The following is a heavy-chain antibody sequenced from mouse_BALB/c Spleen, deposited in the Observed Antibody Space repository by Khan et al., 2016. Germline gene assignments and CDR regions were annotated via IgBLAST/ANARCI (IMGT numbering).Heavy chain of an antibody. Sequence: QVRLQQSGAELVKPGASVKLSCKASGYTFTTYWMHWVKQRPGQGLEWIGEINPSDGRTKYNEQFKSKATLTVDKSSTTAYMQLSSLTSEDSAVYYCARSIHWYFDVWGAGTTVTVSS. D-gene: IGHD2-10*02. CDR3: ARSIHWYFDV. J-gene: IGHJ1*01. CDR1: GYTFTTYW. CDR2: INPSDGRT. V-gene: IGHV1S81*02.